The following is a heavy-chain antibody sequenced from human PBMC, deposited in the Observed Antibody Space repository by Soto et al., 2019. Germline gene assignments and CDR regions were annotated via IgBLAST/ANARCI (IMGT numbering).Heavy chain of an antibody. D-gene: IGHD3-22*01. CDR1: GFTFSSYA. CDR2: ISYDGSNK. J-gene: IGHJ6*02. V-gene: IGHV3-30-3*01. Sequence: PGGSLRLSCAASGFTFSSYAMHWVRQAPGKGLEWVAVISYDGSNKYYADSVKGRFTISRDNSKNTLYLQMNSLRAEDTAVYYCASARGSGYPLYYYYYYGMDVWGQGTTVTVSS. CDR3: ASARGSGYPLYYYYYYGMDV.